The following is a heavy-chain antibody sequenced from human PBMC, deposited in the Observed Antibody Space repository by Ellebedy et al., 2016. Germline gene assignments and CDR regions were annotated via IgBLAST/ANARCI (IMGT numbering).Heavy chain of an antibody. CDR1: GYTFTSYY. CDR3: ARYSGSRQPSGPHAFDI. D-gene: IGHD1-26*01. V-gene: IGHV1-46*01. J-gene: IGHJ3*02. Sequence: ASVKVSCKASGYTFTSYYMHWVRQAPGQGLEWMGIINPSGGSTSYAQKFQGRVTMTRDTSTSTVYMELSSLRSEDTAVYYCARYSGSRQPSGPHAFDIWGQGTMVTVSS. CDR2: INPSGGST.